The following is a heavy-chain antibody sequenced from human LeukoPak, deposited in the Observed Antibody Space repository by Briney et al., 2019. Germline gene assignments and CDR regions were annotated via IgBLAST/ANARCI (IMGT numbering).Heavy chain of an antibody. V-gene: IGHV4-34*01. Sequence: PSETLSLTCAVYGGSFSGYYWSWIRQPPGKGLEWIGEINHSGSTNYNPSLKSRVTISVDTSKNQFSLKLSSVTAADTAVYYCARIPKLSGWSDYWGQGTLVTVSS. CDR1: GGSFSGYY. J-gene: IGHJ4*02. CDR2: INHSGST. CDR3: ARIPKLSGWSDY. D-gene: IGHD6-19*01.